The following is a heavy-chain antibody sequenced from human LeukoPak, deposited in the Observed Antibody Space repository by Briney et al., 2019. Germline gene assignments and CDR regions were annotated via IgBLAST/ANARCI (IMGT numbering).Heavy chain of an antibody. Sequence: PGGSLRLSCAASGFTFSSYSMNWVRQAPGKGLEWVSSISSSSSYIYYADSVKGRFSISRDNAENSLYLQMNSLRAEDTAVYYCARAVAGPRASPGYWGQGTLVTVSS. CDR1: GFTFSSYS. V-gene: IGHV3-21*01. CDR3: ARAVAGPRASPGY. J-gene: IGHJ4*02. D-gene: IGHD6-19*01. CDR2: ISSSSSYI.